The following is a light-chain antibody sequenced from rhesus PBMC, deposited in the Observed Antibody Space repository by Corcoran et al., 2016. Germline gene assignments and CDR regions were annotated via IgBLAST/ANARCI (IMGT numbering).Light chain of an antibody. V-gene: IGKV1-43*02. Sequence: DIQMTQSPSSLSASVGDRVTITCRASQGISTYLNWYQLKQGKAPKRLIYAASSLESGVPSRFSGSGSWTDFTLTISSLQPEDFATYYCLQYNSDPWTFGQGTKVEIK. CDR2: AAS. J-gene: IGKJ1*01. CDR3: LQYNSDPWT. CDR1: QGISTY.